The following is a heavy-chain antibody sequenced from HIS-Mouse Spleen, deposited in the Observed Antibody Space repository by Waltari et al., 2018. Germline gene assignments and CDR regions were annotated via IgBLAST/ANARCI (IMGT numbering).Heavy chain of an antibody. CDR2: INPNSGGT. V-gene: IGHV1-2*02. D-gene: IGHD6-13*01. J-gene: IGHJ3*02. Sequence: QVQLVQSGAEVKKPGASVKVSCKASGYTFTGYYMHWVRQAPGQGLAWMGWINPNSGGTNYAQKFQGRVTMTRDTSISTAYMELSRLRSDDTAVYYCARPQYSSSWYFDAFDIWGQGTMVTVSS. CDR1: GYTFTGYY. CDR3: ARPQYSSSWYFDAFDI.